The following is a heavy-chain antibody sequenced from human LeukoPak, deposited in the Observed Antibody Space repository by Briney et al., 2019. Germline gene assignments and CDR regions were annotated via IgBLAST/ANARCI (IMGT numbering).Heavy chain of an antibody. D-gene: IGHD5-18*01. V-gene: IGHV3-53*01. J-gene: IGHJ3*02. Sequence: GGSLRLSCAASGFTVSSSYMSWVRQAPGKGLEWVSVIYSGGSTYYADSVKGRFTISRDNSKNTLYLQMNSLRAEDTAVYYCARGGYSYGNDAFDIWGQGTMVTVSS. CDR1: GFTVSSSY. CDR2: IYSGGST. CDR3: ARGGYSYGNDAFDI.